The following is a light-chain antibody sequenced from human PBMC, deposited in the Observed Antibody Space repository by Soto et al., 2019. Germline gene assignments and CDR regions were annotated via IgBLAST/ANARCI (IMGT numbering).Light chain of an antibody. J-gene: IGKJ2*01. Sequence: VLTRSTGSLSLSPGERSTLSCRASDIVTASYLAWYQHKPGQAPRLLITGASTRVAGIPGRFSGSGSGTDFTLTIDRLEPEDLAVYYCLQYGSSPSSFGQGTKLEIK. CDR2: GAS. CDR3: LQYGSSPSS. CDR1: DIVTASY. V-gene: IGKV3-20*01.